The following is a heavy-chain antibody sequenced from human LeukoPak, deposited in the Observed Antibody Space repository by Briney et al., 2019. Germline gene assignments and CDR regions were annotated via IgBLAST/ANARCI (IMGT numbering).Heavy chain of an antibody. J-gene: IGHJ4*02. CDR2: TSNKGNTYTA. CDR1: GLTFSDHY. D-gene: IGHD6-6*01. Sequence: GGSLRLSCAASGLTFSDHYMDWVRQAPGKGLEWVGRTSNKGNTYTAEYAASVKGRFTISRDGSANSLYLQMNSLKIEDTAMYYCALSLAARWDAYDYWGQGTLVTVSS. V-gene: IGHV3-72*01. CDR3: ALSLAARWDAYDY.